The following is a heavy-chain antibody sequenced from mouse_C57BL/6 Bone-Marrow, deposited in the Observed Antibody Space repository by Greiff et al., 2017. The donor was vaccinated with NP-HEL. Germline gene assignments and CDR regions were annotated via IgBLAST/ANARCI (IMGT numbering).Heavy chain of an antibody. CDR3: ARLYDGYWYFDV. D-gene: IGHD2-3*01. Sequence: QVQLQQSGPELVKPGASVKISCKASGYSFTSYYIHWVKQRPGQGLEWIGWIYPGSGNTKYNEKFKGKATLTADTSSSTAYMQLSSLTSEDSAVYYSARLYDGYWYFDVWGTGTTVTVSS. CDR1: GYSFTSYY. CDR2: IYPGSGNT. V-gene: IGHV1-66*01. J-gene: IGHJ1*03.